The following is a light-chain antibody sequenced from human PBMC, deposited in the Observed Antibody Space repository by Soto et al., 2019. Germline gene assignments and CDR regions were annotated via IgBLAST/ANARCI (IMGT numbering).Light chain of an antibody. V-gene: IGLV2-8*01. J-gene: IGLJ1*01. Sequence: QSALTQPPSASGSPGQSVTISCTGTSSDVGDYNFVSWYQQHPGKAPKLMIYEVSERPSGVPDRFSGSKSGNTASLTVSGLQAEDEADYYCSSFSGSNNYVFGTGTKLTFL. CDR2: EVS. CDR3: SSFSGSNNYV. CDR1: SSDVGDYNF.